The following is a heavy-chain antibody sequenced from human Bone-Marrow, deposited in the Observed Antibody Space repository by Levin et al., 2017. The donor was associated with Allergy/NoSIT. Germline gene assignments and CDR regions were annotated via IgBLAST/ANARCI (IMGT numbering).Heavy chain of an antibody. CDR2: IYSGGST. Sequence: GGSLRLSCAASGFTVSSNYMSWVRQAPGKGLEWVSVIYSGGSTYYADSVKGRFTISRDNSKNTLYLQMNSLRAEDTAVYYCARDNPAGQWLVPFDYWGQGTLVTVSS. CDR1: GFTVSSNY. J-gene: IGHJ4*02. CDR3: ARDNPAGQWLVPFDY. V-gene: IGHV3-53*01. D-gene: IGHD6-19*01.